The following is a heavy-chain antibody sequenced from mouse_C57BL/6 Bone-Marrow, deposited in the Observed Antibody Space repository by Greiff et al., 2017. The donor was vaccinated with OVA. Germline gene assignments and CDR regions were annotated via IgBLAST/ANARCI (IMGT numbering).Heavy chain of an antibody. Sequence: VKLMESGAELARPGASVKLSCKASGYTFTSYGISWVKQRTGQGLEWIGEIYPRSGNTYYNEKFKGKATLTADKSSSTAYMELRSLTSEDSAVYFCARNLLWEDYWGQGTTLTVSS. V-gene: IGHV1-81*01. D-gene: IGHD2-1*01. CDR2: IYPRSGNT. CDR3: ARNLLWEDY. J-gene: IGHJ2*01. CDR1: GYTFTSYG.